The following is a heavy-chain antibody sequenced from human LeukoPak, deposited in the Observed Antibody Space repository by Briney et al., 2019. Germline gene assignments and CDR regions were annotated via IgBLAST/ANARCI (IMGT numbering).Heavy chain of an antibody. D-gene: IGHD3-10*01. V-gene: IGHV1-18*01. J-gene: IGHJ5*02. CDR1: GYTFINYG. Sequence: ASVKVSCKASGYTFINYGISWVRQAPGQGLEWMGWISANSGNTKFAQKVQGRITMTTDTSTSTAYLELSSLRSEDTALYYCTRNYYGSGSSPFDPWGQGTLVIVSS. CDR3: TRNYYGSGSSPFDP. CDR2: ISANSGNT.